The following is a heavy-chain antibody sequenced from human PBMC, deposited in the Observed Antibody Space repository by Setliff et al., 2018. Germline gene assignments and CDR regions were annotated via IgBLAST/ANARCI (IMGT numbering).Heavy chain of an antibody. CDR3: GFWSGYYKNDY. CDR2: LFDGGSA. J-gene: IGHJ4*02. V-gene: IGHV4-38-2*01. Sequence: SETLSLTCAVSGHSISNGFYWGWIRQSPVKGLEWIGSLFDGGSAYYSPSLKSRASISLDASKNQFSLKLTSVTAADTAVYYCGFWSGYYKNDYWGQGTLVTVSS. CDR1: GHSISNGFY. D-gene: IGHD3-3*01.